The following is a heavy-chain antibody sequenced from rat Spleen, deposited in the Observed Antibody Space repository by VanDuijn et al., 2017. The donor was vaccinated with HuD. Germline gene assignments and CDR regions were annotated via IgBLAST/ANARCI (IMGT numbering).Heavy chain of an antibody. CDR1: GFTFSDYG. Sequence: EVQLVESDGGLVQPGRSLKLSCAASGFTFSDYGMAWVRQAPTKGLEWVATISPSGVTYYRDSVKGRFTVSRDNAKSTLYFLMDSLRSEDTATYYCARQDTSGYSNWFAYWGQGTLVTVSS. CDR3: ARQDTSGYSNWFAY. J-gene: IGHJ3*01. CDR2: ISPSGVT. D-gene: IGHD4-3*01. V-gene: IGHV5-29*01.